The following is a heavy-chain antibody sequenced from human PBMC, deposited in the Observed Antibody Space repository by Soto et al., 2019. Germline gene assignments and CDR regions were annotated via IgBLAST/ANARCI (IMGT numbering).Heavy chain of an antibody. CDR1: GFTFSSYS. CDR2: ISSSSSYI. V-gene: IGHV3-21*01. CDR3: ARSGTVTTPNDWFDP. Sequence: EVQLVESGGGLVKPGGSLRLSCAASGFTFSSYSMNWVRQAPGKGLGWVSSISSSSSYIYYADSVKGRFTISRDNAKNSLYLQMNSLRAEDTAVYYCARSGTVTTPNDWFDPWGQGTLVTVSS. D-gene: IGHD4-4*01. J-gene: IGHJ5*02.